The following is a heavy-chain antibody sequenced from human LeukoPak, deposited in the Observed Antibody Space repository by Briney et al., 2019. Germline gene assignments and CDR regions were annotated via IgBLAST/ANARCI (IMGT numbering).Heavy chain of an antibody. CDR2: IDPSGGST. J-gene: IGHJ4*02. D-gene: IGHD3-22*01. Sequence: GASVKVSCKASGYTFTSYYLHWVRQAPGQGLDWMGLIDPSGGSTSYAQKFQGRVTMTRDTSTSIVYMELSSLRSEDTAVYYCARDMRTRDSSGYPLDYWGQGTLVTVSS. CDR3: ARDMRTRDSSGYPLDY. CDR1: GYTFTSYY. V-gene: IGHV1-46*01.